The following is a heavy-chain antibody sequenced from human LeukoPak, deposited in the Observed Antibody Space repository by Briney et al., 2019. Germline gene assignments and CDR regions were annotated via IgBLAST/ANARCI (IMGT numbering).Heavy chain of an antibody. D-gene: IGHD3-3*01. V-gene: IGHV4-39*07. CDR2: IYYSGST. CDR1: GGSISSSSYY. Sequence: KSSETLSLTCTVSGGSISSSSYYWGWIRQPPGKGLEWIGSIYYSGSTYYIPSLKSRVTISVDTSKNQFSLKLSSVTAADTAVYYCARDQLSYDFWSGYFFWGQGTLVTVSS. J-gene: IGHJ4*02. CDR3: ARDQLSYDFWSGYFF.